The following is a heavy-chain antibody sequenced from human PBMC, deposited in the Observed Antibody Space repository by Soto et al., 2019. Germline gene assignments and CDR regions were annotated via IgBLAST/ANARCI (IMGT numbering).Heavy chain of an antibody. Sequence: GASVKVSCKASGCTFSSYAISWVRQAPGQGLELMGGIIPIFGTANYAQKFQGRVTITADESTSTAYMELSSLRSEDTAVYYCARMEGGAVAGTVQTVDGGMDVWGQGTTVTVYS. D-gene: IGHD6-19*01. CDR2: IIPIFGTA. V-gene: IGHV1-69*13. CDR1: GCTFSSYA. CDR3: ARMEGGAVAGTVQTVDGGMDV. J-gene: IGHJ6*02.